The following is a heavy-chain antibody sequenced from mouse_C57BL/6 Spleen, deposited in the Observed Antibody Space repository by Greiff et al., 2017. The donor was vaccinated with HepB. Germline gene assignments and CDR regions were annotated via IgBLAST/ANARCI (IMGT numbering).Heavy chain of an antibody. Sequence: QVQLQQSGAELVRPGPSVKVSCKASGYAFTNYLIEWVKQRSGQGLEWIGVINPGSGGTKYNEKFKGKATLTADKSSSTAYMQLSSLTSEDSAVYCCARSTMVTTGWFAYWGQGTLVTVSA. CDR2: INPGSGGT. CDR3: ARSTMVTTGWFAY. V-gene: IGHV1-54*01. D-gene: IGHD2-2*01. J-gene: IGHJ3*01. CDR1: GYAFTNYL.